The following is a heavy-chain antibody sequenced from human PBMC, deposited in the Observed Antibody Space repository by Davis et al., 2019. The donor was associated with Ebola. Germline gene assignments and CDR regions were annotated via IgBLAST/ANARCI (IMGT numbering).Heavy chain of an antibody. Sequence: SETLSLTCTVSGGSISSYYWSWIRQPPGKGLEWIGYIYYSGSTNYNPSLKSRVTISVDTSKNQFSLKLSSVTAADTAVYYCAREMATSLDYWGQGTLVTVSS. CDR1: GGSISSYY. D-gene: IGHD5-24*01. CDR2: IYYSGST. V-gene: IGHV4-59*08. CDR3: AREMATSLDY. J-gene: IGHJ4*02.